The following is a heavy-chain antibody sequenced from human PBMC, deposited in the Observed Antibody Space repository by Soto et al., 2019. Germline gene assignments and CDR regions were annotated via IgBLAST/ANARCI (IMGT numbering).Heavy chain of an antibody. CDR2: IYWDDDK. CDR3: AHRVLRTVFGLVTTTAIYFDF. V-gene: IGHV2-5*02. CDR1: GFSLTTSGVG. J-gene: IGHJ4*02. D-gene: IGHD3-3*01. Sequence: QITLNESGPMVVRPTETLTLTCRFSGFSLTTSGVGVGWIRQSPGKAPEWLALIYWDDDKRYSASLKSRLTITKDTSKNQVVLTVSDLDPTDRATYYCAHRVLRTVFGLVTTTAIYFDFWGQGTPVAVSS.